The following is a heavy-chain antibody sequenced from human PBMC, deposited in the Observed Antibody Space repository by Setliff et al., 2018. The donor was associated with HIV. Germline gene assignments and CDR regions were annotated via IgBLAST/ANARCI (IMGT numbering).Heavy chain of an antibody. CDR2: IKSRTVTETT. CDR1: GGSEFTFSDVW. J-gene: IGHJ1*01. Sequence: GGSLRLSCVVSGGSEFTFSDVWMSWVRQAPGKGLEWVGRIKSRTVTETTDVAAPVKGRFTISRDDPQNMVYLQMNSLKTEDTAMYYCTSEGHSFWSYFQHWGQGTLVTVSS. D-gene: IGHD1-26*01. CDR3: TSEGHSFWSYFQH. V-gene: IGHV3-15*01.